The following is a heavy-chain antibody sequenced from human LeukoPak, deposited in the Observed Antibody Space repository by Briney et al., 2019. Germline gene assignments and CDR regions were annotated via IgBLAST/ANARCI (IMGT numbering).Heavy chain of an antibody. CDR2: TYTGGNS. Sequence: GGSLRLSCAASGFTVSSIHMVWVRQAPGKGLEWVSVTYTGGNSYYADSVKGRFIISRDISKNTLYLQMNSLRAEDSALNYCARGGRGSAAVVAPRSFDIWGQGTMVTVSS. CDR3: ARGGRGSAAVVAPRSFDI. D-gene: IGHD3-22*01. J-gene: IGHJ3*02. V-gene: IGHV3-53*01. CDR1: GFTVSSIH.